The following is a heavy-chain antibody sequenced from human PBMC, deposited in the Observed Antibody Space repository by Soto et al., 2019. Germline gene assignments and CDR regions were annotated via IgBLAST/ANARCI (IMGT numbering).Heavy chain of an antibody. CDR1: GGSFSGYY. J-gene: IGHJ4*02. V-gene: IGHV4-34*01. CDR3: ARECFLLKDFWSGYYGSVAQRGYFEY. CDR2: INHSGST. Sequence: QVQLQQWGAGLLKPSETLSLTCAVYGGSFSGYYWSWIRQPPGKGLEWIGEINHSGSTNYNPSLKSRVTISAETSKNTFSLKLCSVTAADTAVYFCARECFLLKDFWSGYYGSVAQRGYFEYWCQGTLVTVSS. D-gene: IGHD3-3*01.